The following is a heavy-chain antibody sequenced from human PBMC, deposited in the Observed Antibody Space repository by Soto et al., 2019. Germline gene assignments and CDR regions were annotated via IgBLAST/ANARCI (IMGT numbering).Heavy chain of an antibody. CDR3: ARDNYEGDYYGMDV. V-gene: IGHV1-46*01. Sequence: WGSVKVSCKASGCTFTSYYMHWVRQAPGQGLEWMGIINPSGGSTSYAQKFQGRVTMTRDTSTSTVYMDLSSLRSEDTAVYYCARDNYEGDYYGMDVWGQGTTVTVSS. CDR1: GCTFTSYY. CDR2: INPSGGST. J-gene: IGHJ6*02. D-gene: IGHD3-22*01.